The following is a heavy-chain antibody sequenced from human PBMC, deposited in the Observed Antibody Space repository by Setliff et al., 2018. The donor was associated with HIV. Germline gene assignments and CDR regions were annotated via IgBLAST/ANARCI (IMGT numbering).Heavy chain of an antibody. CDR3: ARGGAVSADFDS. D-gene: IGHD3-16*01. CDR1: GGSINSFY. CDR2: LFASGNT. Sequence: SETLSLTCTASGGSINSFYWNWVRQPAGRGLEWIGRLFASGNTNYNPSVKSRVTISVDTSKNQFSLSLNSVTAADTAVYFCARGGAVSADFDSWGQGTLVTVSS. J-gene: IGHJ5*01. V-gene: IGHV4-4*07.